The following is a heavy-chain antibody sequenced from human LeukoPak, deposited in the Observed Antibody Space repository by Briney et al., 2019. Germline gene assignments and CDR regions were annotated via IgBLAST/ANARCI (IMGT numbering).Heavy chain of an antibody. Sequence: GGSLRLSCAASGFTFSSYGMHWVRQAPGKGLEWVAFIRYDGSNKYYADSVKGRFTISRDNAKNSLYLQMNSLRAEDTAVYYCERAKADSGYDYYYMDAWGKGTTVTVSS. CDR1: GFTFSSYG. CDR2: IRYDGSNK. J-gene: IGHJ6*03. CDR3: ERAKADSGYDYYYMDA. D-gene: IGHD2-21*01. V-gene: IGHV3-30*02.